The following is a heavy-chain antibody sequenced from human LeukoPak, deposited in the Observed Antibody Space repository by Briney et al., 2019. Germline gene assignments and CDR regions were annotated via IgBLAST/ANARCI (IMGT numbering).Heavy chain of an antibody. CDR3: ARWEAVPVAQH. J-gene: IGHJ1*01. V-gene: IGHV1-8*03. D-gene: IGHD1-26*01. CDR2: MNPNSGNT. Sequence: ASVKVSCKASGYTFTSYGISWVRQAPGQGLEWMGWMNPNSGNTGYAQKFQGRVTITRNTSISTAYMELSSLRSEDTAVYYCARWEAVPVAQHWGQGTLVTVSS. CDR1: GYTFTSYG.